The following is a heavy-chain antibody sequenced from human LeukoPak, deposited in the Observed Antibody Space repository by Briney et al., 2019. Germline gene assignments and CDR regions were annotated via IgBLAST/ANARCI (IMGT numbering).Heavy chain of an antibody. CDR3: AKDEGYYGSGSYPDY. Sequence: GGPLRLSCAASGFTFSSYAMSWVRQAPGKGLEWVSAISGSGGSAYYADSVKGRFTISRDNSKNTLYLQMNSLRAEDTAVYYCAKDEGYYGSGSYPDYWGQGTLVTASS. J-gene: IGHJ4*02. D-gene: IGHD3-10*01. CDR1: GFTFSSYA. CDR2: ISGSGGSA. V-gene: IGHV3-23*01.